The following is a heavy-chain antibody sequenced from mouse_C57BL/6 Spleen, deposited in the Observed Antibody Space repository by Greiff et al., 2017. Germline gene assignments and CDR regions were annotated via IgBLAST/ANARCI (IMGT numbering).Heavy chain of an antibody. CDR3: ARIYDGYPWYFDV. V-gene: IGHV1-7*01. J-gene: IGHJ1*03. CDR1: GYTFTSYW. CDR2: INPSSGYT. Sequence: VQLQQSGAELAKPGASVKLSCKASGYTFTSYWMHWVKQRPGQGLEWIGYINPSSGYTKYNQKFKDKATLTADKSSSTAYMQLSSLTYEDSAVYYCARIYDGYPWYFDVWGTGTTVTVSS. D-gene: IGHD2-3*01.